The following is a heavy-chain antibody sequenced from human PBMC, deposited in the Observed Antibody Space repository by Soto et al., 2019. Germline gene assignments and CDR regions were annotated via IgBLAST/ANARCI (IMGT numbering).Heavy chain of an antibody. CDR1: GFTFSVYK. J-gene: IGHJ4*02. CDR2: ISNQGDTT. V-gene: IGHV3-64*04. Sequence: VGSLRLSCSPSGFTFSVYKMHWVRQAPGKGLEYVSGISNQGDTTYYADSVKGRFTISRDNSKNTLYLQMNSLRAEDTAVYYRAKIYGYSSGWYHYWGQGTLVTVSS. D-gene: IGHD6-19*01. CDR3: AKIYGYSSGWYHY.